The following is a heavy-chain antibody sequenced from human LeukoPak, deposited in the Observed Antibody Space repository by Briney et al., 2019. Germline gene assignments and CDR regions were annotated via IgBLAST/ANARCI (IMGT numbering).Heavy chain of an antibody. CDR1: GFTFSNYA. V-gene: IGHV3-30-3*01. Sequence: PGGSLRLSCAASGFTFSNYAMHWVRQAPGKGLEWVAVISYDGSNKYYADSVKGRFTISRDNSKNTLYLQMNSLRAEDTAVYYCASYVISGSYFDYWGQGTLVTVSS. CDR3: ASYVISGSYFDY. D-gene: IGHD1-26*01. J-gene: IGHJ4*02. CDR2: ISYDGSNK.